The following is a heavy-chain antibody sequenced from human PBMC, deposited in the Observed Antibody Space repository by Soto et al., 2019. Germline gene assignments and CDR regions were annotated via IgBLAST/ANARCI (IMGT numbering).Heavy chain of an antibody. D-gene: IGHD3-9*01. CDR2: ISGSGAST. Sequence: PGGSLRLSCAASGFTFSSYAMSWVRQAPGKGLEWVSAISGSGASTYYADSVKGRFTISRDNSKNTLYLQMNSLRAEDTAVYYCAKDGYDILTGYYWNYFDYWGQGTPVTVSS. CDR3: AKDGYDILTGYYWNYFDY. CDR1: GFTFSSYA. V-gene: IGHV3-23*01. J-gene: IGHJ4*02.